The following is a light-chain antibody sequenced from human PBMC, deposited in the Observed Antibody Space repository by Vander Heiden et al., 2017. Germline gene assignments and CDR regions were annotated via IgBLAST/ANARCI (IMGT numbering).Light chain of an antibody. CDR1: ESIDSY. CDR3: QHGLRTPWT. Sequence: DIQMTQSPSSLSASVGDRVTITCRASESIDSYVNWYQKKPGKAPKLLIYAAANLESGVPSRFNGSGSGTDFTLTISRLQPDDFATYYCQHGLRTPWTFGQGTKVEIK. CDR2: AAA. J-gene: IGKJ1*01. V-gene: IGKV1-39*01.